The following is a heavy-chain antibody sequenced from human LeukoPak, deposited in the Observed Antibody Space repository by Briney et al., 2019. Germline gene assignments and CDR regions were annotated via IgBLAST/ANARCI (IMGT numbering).Heavy chain of an antibody. CDR2: INSGNGNT. D-gene: IGHD3-16*02. CDR1: GYTFTSYA. CDR3: ARGAVPQYYDYVWGSYRHPTIFDY. J-gene: IGHJ4*02. Sequence: ASVKVSCKASGYTFTSYAMHWVRRAPGQRLGGMGWINSGNGNTKYAQKFQGRVTITSDTSASTAYMELSSLRSEDTAVYYCARGAVPQYYDYVWGSYRHPTIFDYWGQGTLVTVSS. V-gene: IGHV1-3*01.